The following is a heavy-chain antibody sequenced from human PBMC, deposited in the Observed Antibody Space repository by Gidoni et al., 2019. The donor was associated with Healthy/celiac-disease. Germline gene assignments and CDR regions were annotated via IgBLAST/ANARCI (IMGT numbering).Heavy chain of an antibody. J-gene: IGHJ6*02. Sequence: QVQLVESGGGVVQPGRSLRLSCAASGFTFSSYGMHWVRQAPGKGLEWVAVISYDGSNKYYADSVKGRFTISRDNSKNTLYLQMNSLRAEDTAVYYCAKESTVVYYYYGMDVWGQGTTVTVSS. V-gene: IGHV3-30*18. CDR3: AKESTVVYYYYGMDV. CDR2: ISYDGSNK. CDR1: GFTFSSYG. D-gene: IGHD4-17*01.